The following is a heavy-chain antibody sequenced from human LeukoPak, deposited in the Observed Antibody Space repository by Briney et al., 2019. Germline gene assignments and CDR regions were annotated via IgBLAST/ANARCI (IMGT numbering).Heavy chain of an antibody. D-gene: IGHD2-2*01. J-gene: IGHJ4*02. V-gene: IGHV4-31*03. CDR2: IYYSGST. CDR3: ARVSRLCHDY. Sequence: SETLSLTCTVSGGSISSGGYYWSWIRQHPGKGLEWIGYIYYSGSTYYNPSLKSRVTISVDTSKNQFSLKLSSVTAADTAVYYCARVSRLCHDYWGQGTLVTVPS. CDR1: GGSISSGGYY.